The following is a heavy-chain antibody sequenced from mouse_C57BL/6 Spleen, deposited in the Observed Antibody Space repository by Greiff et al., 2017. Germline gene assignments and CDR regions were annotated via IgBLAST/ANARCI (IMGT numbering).Heavy chain of an antibody. CDR3: ATTVVVERGFDY. J-gene: IGHJ2*01. Sequence: QVQLQQPGAELVKPGASVKLSCKASGYPFTSSWMHWVKQRPGRGLEWIGRIDPNSGGTTYNEKFKSKATLTVDKPSSPAYMQLSSLTSEDSAVYYCATTVVVERGFDYWGQGTTLTVSS. CDR2: IDPNSGGT. CDR1: GYPFTSSW. D-gene: IGHD1-1*01. V-gene: IGHV1-72*01.